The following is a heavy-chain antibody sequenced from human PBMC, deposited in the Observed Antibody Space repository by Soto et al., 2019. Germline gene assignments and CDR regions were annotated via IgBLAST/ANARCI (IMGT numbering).Heavy chain of an antibody. V-gene: IGHV1-18*04. CDR3: ERTYSWNSEGFDH. J-gene: IGHJ4*02. CDR2: ISTNSGNT. CDR1: GYPFGTYA. Sequence: SVKVSCKASGYPFGTYAITWVRQAPGQGLEWVGWISTNSGNTYYAQNFQGRVPLTTDTSTTTAYKELMSLTSDDTALYYCERTYSWNSEGFDHWGQGTLVTV. D-gene: IGHD1-7*01.